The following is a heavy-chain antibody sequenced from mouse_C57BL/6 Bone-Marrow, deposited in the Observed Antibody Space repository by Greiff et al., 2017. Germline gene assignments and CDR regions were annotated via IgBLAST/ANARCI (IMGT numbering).Heavy chain of an antibody. Sequence: VKLMESGPELVKPGASVKISCKASGYAFSSSWMNWVKQRPGKGLEWIGRIYPGDGDTNYNGKFKGKATLTADKSSSTAYMQLSSLTSEESAVYFCAKEGGNYFWFAYWGQGTLVTVSA. CDR3: AKEGGNYFWFAY. CDR2: IYPGDGDT. V-gene: IGHV1-82*01. J-gene: IGHJ3*01. D-gene: IGHD2-1*01. CDR1: GYAFSSSW.